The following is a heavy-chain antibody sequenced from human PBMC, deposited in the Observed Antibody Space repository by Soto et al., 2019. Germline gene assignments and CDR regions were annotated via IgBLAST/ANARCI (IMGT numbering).Heavy chain of an antibody. CDR3: AKDRLAGGFDY. D-gene: IGHD3-16*01. V-gene: IGHV3-23*01. CDR2: VSATAGTT. J-gene: IGHJ4*02. Sequence: VGSLRLSCAASGVTFSNYAMSWVRQAPGKGLEWVSLVSATAGTTYYTDSVKGRFTISRDNSRNTVYLQMNSLRADDTAVYYCAKDRLAGGFDYWGQGTLVTVSS. CDR1: GVTFSNYA.